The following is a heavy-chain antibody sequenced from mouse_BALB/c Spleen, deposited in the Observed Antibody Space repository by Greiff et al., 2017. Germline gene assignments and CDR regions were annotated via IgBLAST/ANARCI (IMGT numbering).Heavy chain of an antibody. J-gene: IGHJ3*01. D-gene: IGHD3-3*01. V-gene: IGHV1-87*01. Sequence: VQLQQSGAELARPGASVKLSCKASGYTFTSYWMQWVKQRPGQGLEWIGAIYPGDGDTRYTQKFKGKATLTADKSSSTAYMQLSSLASEDSAVYYCARSDEGLFAYWGQGTLVTVSA. CDR3: ARSDEGLFAY. CDR1: GYTFTSYW. CDR2: IYPGDGDT.